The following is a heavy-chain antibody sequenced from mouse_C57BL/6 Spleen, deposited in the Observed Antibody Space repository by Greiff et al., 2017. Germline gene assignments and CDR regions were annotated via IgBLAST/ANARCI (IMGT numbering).Heavy chain of an antibody. J-gene: IGHJ3*01. Sequence: QVHVKQSGAELVKPGASVKMSCKASGYTFTSYWITWVKQRPGQGLEWIGDIYPGSGSTNYNEKFKSKATLTVDTSSSTAYMQLSSLTSEDSAVYYCARGAHYYGSSYWFAYWGQGTLVTVSA. CDR3: ARGAHYYGSSYWFAY. CDR2: IYPGSGST. V-gene: IGHV1-55*01. CDR1: GYTFTSYW. D-gene: IGHD1-1*01.